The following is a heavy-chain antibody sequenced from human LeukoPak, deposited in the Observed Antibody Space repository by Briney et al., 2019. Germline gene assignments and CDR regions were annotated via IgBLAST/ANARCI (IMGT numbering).Heavy chain of an antibody. CDR1: GFTFSSYS. CDR3: ARDRGNTVFDY. CDR2: ISSSSSYI. J-gene: IGHJ4*02. Sequence: GSLRLSCAASGFTFSSYSMNWVRQAPGQGLEWVSSISSSSSYIYYADSVKGRFTISRDNAKNSLYLQMNSLRAEDTAVYYCARDRGNTVFDYWGQGTLVTVSS. V-gene: IGHV3-21*01. D-gene: IGHD1/OR15-1a*01.